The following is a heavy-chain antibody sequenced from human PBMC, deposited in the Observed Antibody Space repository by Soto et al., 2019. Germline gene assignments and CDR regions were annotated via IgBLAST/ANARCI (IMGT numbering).Heavy chain of an antibody. CDR2: ISASGGAT. D-gene: IGHD6-13*01. Sequence: EVQLSESGGGLVQPGGSLRVSCAASGFTFTNYAMTWVRQAPGKGLQWVSGISASGGATYYADSVKGRFSISRDNSKDTLYLQLNSLRAEDTAVYYCAKGGIAAPGTYYYGMDVWGQGTTVTVSS. J-gene: IGHJ6*02. CDR3: AKGGIAAPGTYYYGMDV. CDR1: GFTFTNYA. V-gene: IGHV3-23*01.